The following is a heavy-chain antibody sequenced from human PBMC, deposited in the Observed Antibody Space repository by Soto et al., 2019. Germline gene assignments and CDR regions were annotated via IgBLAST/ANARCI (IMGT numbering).Heavy chain of an antibody. D-gene: IGHD3-22*01. CDR1: GGSISSSSYY. J-gene: IGHJ4*02. V-gene: IGHV4-39*01. CDR3: ARHVGDSSGFATDFDY. CDR2: IYYSGST. Sequence: PSETLSLTCTVSGGSISSSSYYWGWIRQPPGKGLEWIGSIYYSGSTYYNPSLKSRVTISVDTSKNQFSLRLSSVTAADTAVYYCARHVGDSSGFATDFDYWGQGTRVTVSS.